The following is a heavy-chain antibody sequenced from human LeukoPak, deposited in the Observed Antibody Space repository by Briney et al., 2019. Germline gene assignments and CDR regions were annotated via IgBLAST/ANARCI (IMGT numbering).Heavy chain of an antibody. CDR3: AREGVRYYGDYYFDY. Sequence: ASVKVSCKASGYTFTSYAMHWVRQAPGQRLEWMGWINAGNGNTKYSQEFQGRVTITRDTSASTAYMELSSLRSEDMAVYYCAREGVRYYGDYYFDYWGQGALVTVSS. CDR2: INAGNGNT. D-gene: IGHD4-17*01. V-gene: IGHV1-3*03. J-gene: IGHJ4*02. CDR1: GYTFTSYA.